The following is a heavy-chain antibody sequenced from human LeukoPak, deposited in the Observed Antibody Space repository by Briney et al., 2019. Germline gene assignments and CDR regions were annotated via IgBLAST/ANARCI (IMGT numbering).Heavy chain of an antibody. Sequence: GASVKVSCKASGYSFTSYRISWGRHAPGQGLDWMGLISVYNGNIHYAQKVQGRVTVTTDTSTNTAYMELRSLRSDDTAVYYCARAINYGSGSYYLVDYWGQGTLVTVSS. J-gene: IGHJ4*02. D-gene: IGHD3-10*01. CDR2: ISVYNGNI. CDR3: ARAINYGSGSYYLVDY. CDR1: GYSFTSYR. V-gene: IGHV1-18*01.